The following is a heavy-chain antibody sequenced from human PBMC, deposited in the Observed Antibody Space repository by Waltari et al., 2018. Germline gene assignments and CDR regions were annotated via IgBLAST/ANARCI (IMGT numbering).Heavy chain of an antibody. V-gene: IGHV3-74*03. CDR2: INSDGSGV. CDR3: ARGYDGSGSSYLFDQ. CDR1: GFTFSNYW. Sequence: DVQLVESGGNLVQPGGSLRLSCAASGFTFSNYWMHWVRQAPGKGLVWVSRINSDGSGVKYADSVKDRFTISRDNAENTLYLQMNSRRVEDTAVYYCARGYDGSGSSYLFDQWGQGTLVTVSS. D-gene: IGHD3-10*01. J-gene: IGHJ4*02.